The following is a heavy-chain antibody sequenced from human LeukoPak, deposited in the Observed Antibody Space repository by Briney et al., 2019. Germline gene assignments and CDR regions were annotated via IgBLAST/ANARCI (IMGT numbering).Heavy chain of an antibody. D-gene: IGHD2-2*01. CDR2: ISGSGGST. CDR3: AKDKHYCSTTSCYLYYFDY. Sequence: GGSLRLSCAASGFTFNTYAMSWVRQAPGKGLEWVSAISGSGGSTYYADSVKGRFTISRDNSKNTLYLQMNSLRAEDTAVYYCAKDKHYCSTTSCYLYYFDYWGQGTLVTVSS. J-gene: IGHJ4*02. V-gene: IGHV3-23*01. CDR1: GFTFNTYA.